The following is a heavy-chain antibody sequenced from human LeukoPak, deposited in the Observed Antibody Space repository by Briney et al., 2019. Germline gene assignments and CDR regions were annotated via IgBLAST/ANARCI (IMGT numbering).Heavy chain of an antibody. CDR3: ARNGRPLLQFLEWLLWYDY. Sequence: GGSLRLSCAASGFTFSSYEMSWVRQAPGKGLEWVANIKQDGSEKYYVDSVKGRFTISRDNAKNSLYLQMNSLRAEDTAVYYCARNGRPLLQFLEWLLWYDYWGQGTLVTVSS. CDR2: IKQDGSEK. V-gene: IGHV3-7*01. CDR1: GFTFSSYE. J-gene: IGHJ4*02. D-gene: IGHD3-3*01.